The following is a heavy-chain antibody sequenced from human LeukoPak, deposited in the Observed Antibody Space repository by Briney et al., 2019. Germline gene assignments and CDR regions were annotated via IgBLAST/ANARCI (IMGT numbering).Heavy chain of an antibody. V-gene: IGHV1-2*02. CDR3: ARDPTTVTTEGTPNFDY. CDR2: INPNSGGT. CDR1: GCTFTGYY. J-gene: IGHJ4*02. Sequence: VASVKVSCKASGCTFTGYYMHWVRQAPGQGLEWMGWINPNSGGTNYAQKFQGRVTMTRDMSTSTVYMELSSLRSEDTAVYYCARDPTTVTTEGTPNFDYWGQGTLVTVSS. D-gene: IGHD4-17*01.